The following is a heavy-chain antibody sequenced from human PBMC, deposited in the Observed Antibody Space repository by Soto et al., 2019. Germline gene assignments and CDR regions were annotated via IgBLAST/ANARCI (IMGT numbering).Heavy chain of an antibody. CDR3: ARDGPPVTMARGNNAFDI. J-gene: IGHJ3*02. CDR1: GGTFSSYA. D-gene: IGHD3-10*01. Sequence: QVQLVQSGAEVKKPGSSVKVSCKASGGTFSSYAISWVRQAPGQGLEWMGGIIPIFGTANYAQKFQGRVTITADESTSTVYMDLSSLRSQDTSLYYCARDGPPVTMARGNNAFDIWGQGTMVTVSS. CDR2: IIPIFGTA. V-gene: IGHV1-69*12.